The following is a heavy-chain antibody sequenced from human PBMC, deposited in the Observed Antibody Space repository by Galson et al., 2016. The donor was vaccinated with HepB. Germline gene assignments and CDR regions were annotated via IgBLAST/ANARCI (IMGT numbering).Heavy chain of an antibody. CDR2: TYYRSKWYN. CDR1: GDSVSSNSAA. Sequence: CAIPGDSVSSNSAAWNWIRQSPSRGLEWLGRTYYRSKWYNDYAVSAKSRIIVNPDTSKNQFSLQLNSVTPEDTAVYYCVEQRKGAPYGMDVWGQGTTVTVSS. D-gene: IGHD1/OR15-1a*01. J-gene: IGHJ6*02. V-gene: IGHV6-1*01. CDR3: VEQRKGAPYGMDV.